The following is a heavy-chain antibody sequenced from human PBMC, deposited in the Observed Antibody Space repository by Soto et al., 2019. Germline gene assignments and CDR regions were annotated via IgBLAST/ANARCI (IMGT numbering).Heavy chain of an antibody. CDR2: IYTSGST. CDR3: ARGMYYYDSSGYHDFDY. V-gene: IGHV4-4*07. D-gene: IGHD3-22*01. CDR1: GGSISSYY. J-gene: IGHJ4*02. Sequence: PSETLSLTCTVSGGSISSYYWSWIRQPAGKGLEWIGRIYTSGSTNYNPSLKSRVTMSVDTSKNQFSLKLSSVTAADTAVYYCARGMYYYDSSGYHDFDYWGQGTLVTVSS.